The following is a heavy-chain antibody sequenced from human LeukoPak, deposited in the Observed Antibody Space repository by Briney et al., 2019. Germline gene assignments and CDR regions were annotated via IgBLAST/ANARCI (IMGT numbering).Heavy chain of an antibody. CDR3: ASTYYDFWSGYYTLDY. Sequence: GGSPRLSCAASGFTFSSYWMHWVRQAPGKGLVWVSRINSDGSSTSYADSVKGRFTISRDNAKNTLYLQMNSLRAEDTAVYYCASTYYDFWSGYYTLDYWGQGTLVTVSS. D-gene: IGHD3-3*01. V-gene: IGHV3-74*01. CDR2: INSDGSST. J-gene: IGHJ4*02. CDR1: GFTFSSYW.